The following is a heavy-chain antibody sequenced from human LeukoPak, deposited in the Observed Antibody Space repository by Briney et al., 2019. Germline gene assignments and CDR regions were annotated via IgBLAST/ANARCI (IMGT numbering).Heavy chain of an antibody. J-gene: IGHJ4*02. V-gene: IGHV3-48*03. Sequence: GGSLRLSCAASGFTFSSYEMNWVRQAPGKGLEWVSYISSSGGSIYYAASVKGRFTISRDNAKNSLYLQMNSLRAEDTAVYYCARMHPEFDFWGQGTMVTVSS. CDR2: ISSSGGSI. CDR1: GFTFSSYE. CDR3: ARMHPEFDF.